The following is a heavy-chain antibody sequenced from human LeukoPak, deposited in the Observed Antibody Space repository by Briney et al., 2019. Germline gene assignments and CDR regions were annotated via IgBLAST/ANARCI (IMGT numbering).Heavy chain of an antibody. V-gene: IGHV2-70*04. Sequence: SGPTLVNPTQTLTLTCTFSGFSLSTSGMRVSWIRQPPGKALEWLARIDWDDDKFYSTSLKTRLTISKDTSKNQVVLTMTNMDPVDTATYYCARIRGYSYGYIFDYWGQGTLATVSS. J-gene: IGHJ4*02. CDR2: IDWDDDK. D-gene: IGHD5-18*01. CDR3: ARIRGYSYGYIFDY. CDR1: GFSLSTSGMR.